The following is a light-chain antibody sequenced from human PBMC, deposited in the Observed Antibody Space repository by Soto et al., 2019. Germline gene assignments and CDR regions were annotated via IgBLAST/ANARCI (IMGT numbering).Light chain of an antibody. V-gene: IGKV3-15*01. J-gene: IGKJ1*01. CDR3: QQDNNWPRT. Sequence: EIVMTQSPATLSVSPGERATLSCRASQSVSSNLAWYQQKPGQAPRLLIYGASTRATGIPARFSGSGSGTECTLTISSLQSEDFAVYYCQQDNNWPRTLGQATKVESK. CDR1: QSVSSN. CDR2: GAS.